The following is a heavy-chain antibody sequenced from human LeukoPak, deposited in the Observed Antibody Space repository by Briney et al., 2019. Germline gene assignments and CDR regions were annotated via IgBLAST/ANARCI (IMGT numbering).Heavy chain of an antibody. V-gene: IGHV3-20*04. D-gene: IGHD3-22*01. CDR3: ARLRNYDSSGYYFEIDS. J-gene: IGHJ4*02. CDR2: INWDSIRV. CDR1: GFIFNNYG. Sequence: GESLKISCTVSGFIFNNYGMSWVRHAPGKGLEWVSGINWDSIRVGYADSVKGRFTISRDNAKNSLYLQMNSLRAEDTAFYYCARLRNYDSSGYYFEIDSWGQGTLVTVSS.